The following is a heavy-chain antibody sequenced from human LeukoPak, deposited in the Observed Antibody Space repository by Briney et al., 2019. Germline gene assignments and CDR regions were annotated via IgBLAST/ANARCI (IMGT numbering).Heavy chain of an antibody. D-gene: IGHD3-16*02. CDR2: IYYSGST. J-gene: IGHJ4*02. CDR1: GGSISISSYY. CDR3: ARHPFQGDYVWGSYRPFLNFDY. Sequence: ASETLSLTCTVSGGSISISSYYWGWIRQPPGKGLEWIGSIYYSGSTYYNPSLKSRVTISVDTSKNQFSLKLSSVTAADTAVYYCARHPFQGDYVWGSYRPFLNFDYWGQGTLVTVSS. V-gene: IGHV4-39*01.